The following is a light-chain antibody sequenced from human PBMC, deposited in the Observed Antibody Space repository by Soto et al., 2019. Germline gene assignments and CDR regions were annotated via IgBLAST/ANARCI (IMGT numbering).Light chain of an antibody. Sequence: QSVLTQPPSASGTRGQRVTISCSGSSSNIGSNTVNWYQQLPGTAPKLLIYSNNQRPSGVPDRFSGSKSGTSASLAISGLQSEDEADYYCAAWDDSLNGPVVFGGGTKLTVL. V-gene: IGLV1-44*01. J-gene: IGLJ2*01. CDR2: SNN. CDR3: AAWDDSLNGPVV. CDR1: SSNIGSNT.